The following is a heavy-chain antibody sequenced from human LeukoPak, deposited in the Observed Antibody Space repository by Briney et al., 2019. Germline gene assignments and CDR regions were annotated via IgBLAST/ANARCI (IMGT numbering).Heavy chain of an antibody. J-gene: IGHJ4*02. CDR1: GGPFSGYY. D-gene: IGHD5-12*01. CDR2: INQGGTT. Sequence: SSETLSLTCAVYGGPFSGYYWTWIRQPPGKGLEWIGEINQGGTTNSNPSLRSRVTILIDTSRNQFSLRLSSVTAADTAVYYCARGRLFSGYRGNVGHEDFDYWGQGSLVTVSS. CDR3: ARGRLFSGYRGNVGHEDFDY. V-gene: IGHV4-34*01.